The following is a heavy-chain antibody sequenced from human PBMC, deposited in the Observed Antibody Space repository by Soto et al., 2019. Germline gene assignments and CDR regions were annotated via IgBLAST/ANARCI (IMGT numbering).Heavy chain of an antibody. D-gene: IGHD6-6*01. CDR1: GVTFISYS. CDR2: ISSSNSTI. V-gene: IGHV3-48*02. J-gene: IGHJ4*02. CDR3: AKWDWRSSSNY. Sequence: GGSLRLSCGASGVTFISYSMNWVRQAPGKGLEWVSYISSSNSTIDYADSVKGRFTISRDNAKNLLYLQMNSLRDEDTAVYYCAKWDWRSSSNYWGQGTLVTVSS.